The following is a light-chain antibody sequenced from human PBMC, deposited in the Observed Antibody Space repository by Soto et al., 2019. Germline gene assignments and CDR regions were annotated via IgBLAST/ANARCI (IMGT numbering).Light chain of an antibody. CDR3: AAWDDSLNVV. J-gene: IGLJ2*01. V-gene: IGLV1-44*01. Sequence: QLVLTRPPSASGTPGQRVTISCSGSSSNIGSNTVNWYQQLPGTAPKLLIYSNNQRASGVPDRCSGSKSGTSASLAISGLQSEDEADYYCAAWDDSLNVVFGGGTKLNVL. CDR2: SNN. CDR1: SSNIGSNT.